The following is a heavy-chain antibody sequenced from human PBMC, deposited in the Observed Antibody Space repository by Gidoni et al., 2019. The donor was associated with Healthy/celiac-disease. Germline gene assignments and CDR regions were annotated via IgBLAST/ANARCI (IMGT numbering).Heavy chain of an antibody. CDR2: IYHRGST. CDR1: GGSISSGGYS. D-gene: IGHD6-13*01. Sequence: QLQLQESGSGLVKPSQTLSLPCAVSGGSISSGGYSWSWIRQPTGKGLEGIGYIYHRGSTYYNPALKSRVTISVDRSKNQFSLKLRSVTAADTAVYYGARGGAAAIVYYGMDVWGQGTTVTVSS. CDR3: ARGGAAAIVYYGMDV. J-gene: IGHJ6*02. V-gene: IGHV4-30-2*01.